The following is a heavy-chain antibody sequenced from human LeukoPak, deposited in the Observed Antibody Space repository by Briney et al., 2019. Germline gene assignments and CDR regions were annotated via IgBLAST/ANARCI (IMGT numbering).Heavy chain of an antibody. CDR1: GGTFSSYD. Sequence: GASVKVSCKASGGTFSSYDINWVRQATGQGLEWMGWMNPNSGNTGYAQKFQGRVTITRNTSISTAYMELSSLRSEDTAVYYCARDSGIAVAGFWGQGTLATVSS. D-gene: IGHD6-19*01. CDR3: ARDSGIAVAGF. V-gene: IGHV1-8*03. CDR2: MNPNSGNT. J-gene: IGHJ4*02.